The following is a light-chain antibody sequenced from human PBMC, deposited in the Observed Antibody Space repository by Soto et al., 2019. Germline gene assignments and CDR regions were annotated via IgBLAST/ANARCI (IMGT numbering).Light chain of an antibody. CDR2: GAS. J-gene: IGKJ3*01. Sequence: EIVLTQSPGTLSLSPGERATLSCRASQSVSSSYLAWYQQTPGQAPRLLIYGASSSATGIPDRCSGSGSGPDFTLTISRLEHEDFAVYYCQQDDSSQVTFGHGTKVDIK. V-gene: IGKV3-20*01. CDR1: QSVSSSY. CDR3: QQDDSSQVT.